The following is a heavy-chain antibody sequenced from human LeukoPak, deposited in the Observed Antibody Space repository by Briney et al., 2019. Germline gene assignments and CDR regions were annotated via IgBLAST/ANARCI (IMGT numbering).Heavy chain of an antibody. J-gene: IGHJ5*02. D-gene: IGHD3-22*01. V-gene: IGHV4-59*11. CDR1: GGSISSHY. Sequence: PPETLSLTCTVSGGSISSHYWSWIRQPPGKGLEWIGYIYYSGSTNYNPSLKSRVTISVDTSKNRFSLKLSSVTAADTAVYYCARGQNYYDSSGYHPWGQGTLVTVSS. CDR2: IYYSGST. CDR3: ARGQNYYDSSGYHP.